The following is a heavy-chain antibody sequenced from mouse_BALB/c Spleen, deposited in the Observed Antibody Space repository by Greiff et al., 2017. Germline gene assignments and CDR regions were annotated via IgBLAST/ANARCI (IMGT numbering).Heavy chain of an antibody. CDR1: GFTFSNYW. CDR2: IRLKSNNYAT. CDR3: TREDGLYYSNYWFAY. J-gene: IGHJ3*01. D-gene: IGHD2-5*01. V-gene: IGHV6-6*02. Sequence: EVQLVESGGGLVQPGGSMKLSCVASGFTFSNYWMNWVRQSPEKGLEWVAEIRLKSNNYATHYAESVKGRFTISRDDSKSSVYLQMNNLRAEDTGIYYCTREDGLYYSNYWFAYWGQGTLVTVSA.